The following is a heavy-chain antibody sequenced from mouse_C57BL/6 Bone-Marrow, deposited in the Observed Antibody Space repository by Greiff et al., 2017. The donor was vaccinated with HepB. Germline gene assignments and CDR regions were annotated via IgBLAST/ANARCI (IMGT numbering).Heavy chain of an antibody. Sequence: VQLQQPGAELVRPGTSVKLSCKASGYTFTSYWMHWVKQRPGQGLEWIGVIDPSDSYTNYNQKFKGKATLTVDKSSSTAYMELNSLTSEDSAVYYCAQTGVFAYWGQGTLVTVSA. CDR2: IDPSDSYT. CDR3: AQTGVFAY. CDR1: GYTFTSYW. V-gene: IGHV1-59*01. J-gene: IGHJ3*01. D-gene: IGHD4-1*01.